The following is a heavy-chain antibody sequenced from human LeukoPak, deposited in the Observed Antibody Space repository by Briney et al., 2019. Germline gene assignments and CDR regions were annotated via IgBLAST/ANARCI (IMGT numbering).Heavy chain of an antibody. Sequence: GGSLRLSCAASGFTFSTYWMSWVRQAPGKGVEWVANIKQDGSEKYYVDSGKGRFTISRDNAKNSLYLQINSLRADDTAVYYCARDTPTYYYGSGSYSYYYYYMDVCGKGTTVTISS. CDR1: GFTFSTYW. J-gene: IGHJ6*03. CDR2: IKQDGSEK. D-gene: IGHD3-10*01. CDR3: ARDTPTYYYGSGSYSYYYYYMDV. V-gene: IGHV3-7*01.